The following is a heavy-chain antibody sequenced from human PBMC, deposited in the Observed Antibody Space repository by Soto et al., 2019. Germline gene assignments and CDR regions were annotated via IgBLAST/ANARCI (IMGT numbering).Heavy chain of an antibody. V-gene: IGHV1-69*08. Sequence: QVQLVQSGAEVKKPGSSVKVSCKASGGTFSSYTISWVRQAPGQGLEWMGRIIPILGIANYAQKFQGRVTITAHKSTSTAYMELNSLRSEETAMYYCARDGYYGAGSPNSYYYYDMDVWGQGTTVTVSS. CDR2: IIPILGIA. CDR1: GGTFSSYT. CDR3: ARDGYYGAGSPNSYYYYDMDV. J-gene: IGHJ6*02. D-gene: IGHD3-10*01.